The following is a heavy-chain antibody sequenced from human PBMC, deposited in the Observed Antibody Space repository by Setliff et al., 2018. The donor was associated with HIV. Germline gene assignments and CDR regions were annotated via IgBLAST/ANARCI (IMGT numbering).Heavy chain of an antibody. CDR3: ARPQLGLGGGSHFDA. J-gene: IGHJ4*02. V-gene: IGHV4-39*01. CDR2: MYYRGTT. D-gene: IGHD1-1*01. CDR1: GGSIVSSSYY. Sequence: SETLSLTCSASGGSIVSSSYYWGWIRQPPGKGLEWIATMYYRGTTYNNPSLKSRVTLSADPSKNQFSLKMSSVTAADTALYYCARPQLGLGGGSHFDAWGRGTRV.